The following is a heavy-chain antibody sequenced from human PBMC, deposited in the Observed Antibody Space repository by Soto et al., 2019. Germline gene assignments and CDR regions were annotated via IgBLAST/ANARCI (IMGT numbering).Heavy chain of an antibody. J-gene: IGHJ4*02. Sequence: QVRLVQSGAEVKKPGASVKVSCKASGYTFTSYGISWVRQAPGQGLEWMGWISAYNGNTNYAQKLQGRVTITTDTSTSTAYMELRSLRSDDTAVYYCAREAWNYDILTGYPFDYWGQGTLVTVSS. V-gene: IGHV1-18*01. CDR2: ISAYNGNT. CDR3: AREAWNYDILTGYPFDY. CDR1: GYTFTSYG. D-gene: IGHD3-9*01.